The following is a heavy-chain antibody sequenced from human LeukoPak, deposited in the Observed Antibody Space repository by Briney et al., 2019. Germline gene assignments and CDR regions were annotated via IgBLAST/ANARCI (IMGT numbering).Heavy chain of an antibody. CDR1: GYSFTSYW. V-gene: IGHV5-51*01. Sequence: ESLKISCKGSGYSFTSYWIGWVRQVPGKGLEWMGIIYTGDSDTRYSPSFQGQVTISADKSISTAYLQWSSLKASDTAMYYCARHNYGSGSYYNHADYWGQGTLVTVSS. CDR3: ARHNYGSGSYYNHADY. J-gene: IGHJ4*02. CDR2: IYTGDSDT. D-gene: IGHD3-10*01.